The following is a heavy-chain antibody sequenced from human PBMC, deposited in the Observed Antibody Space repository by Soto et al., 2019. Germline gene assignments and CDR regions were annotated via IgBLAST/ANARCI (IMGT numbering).Heavy chain of an antibody. D-gene: IGHD3-3*01. V-gene: IGHV3-7*01. Sequence: PGGSLRLSCAASGFTFNNYYMSWVRQAPGKGLEWVANIKQDGNEKFYVDSLKGRFTISRDKANNSLYLLMNSLRAEDTAVYYCARIAFLSGCYDYCGLGTLDTVYS. J-gene: IGHJ4*01. CDR2: IKQDGNEK. CDR1: GFTFNNYY. CDR3: ARIAFLSGCYDY.